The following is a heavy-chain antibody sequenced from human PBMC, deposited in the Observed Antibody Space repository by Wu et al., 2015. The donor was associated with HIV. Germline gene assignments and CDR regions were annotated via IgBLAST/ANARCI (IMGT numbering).Heavy chain of an antibody. CDR1: GGTFSSYG. CDR3: ARDPXRYNAAFDI. V-gene: IGHV1-69*11. J-gene: IGHJ3*02. CDR2: IIPILGTV. Sequence: QVQLVQSGAEVKKPESSVKVSCKASGGTFSSYGISWVRQAPGQGLEWMGGIIPILGTVNYAQKFQGRVTITADESTSTAYMELSSLRSEDTAVYYCARDPXRYNAAFDIWGQGTMVTVSS. D-gene: IGHD1-14*01.